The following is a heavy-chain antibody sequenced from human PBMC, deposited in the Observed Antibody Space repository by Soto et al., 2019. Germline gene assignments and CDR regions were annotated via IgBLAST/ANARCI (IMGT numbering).Heavy chain of an antibody. CDR1: VFTFDDHP. CDR3: AKAQWSSGSTRAFDS. V-gene: IGHV3-9*01. CDR2: ISWNTVTI. J-gene: IGHJ4*02. D-gene: IGHD3-22*01. Sequence: GGSLRLSGASSVFTFDDHPMHWDRESPGKDMEWFPGISWNTVTISYADSVKRRFTISRDNANNSLYLQMNSRRAEDTALYYCAKAQWSSGSTRAFDSWWQGT.